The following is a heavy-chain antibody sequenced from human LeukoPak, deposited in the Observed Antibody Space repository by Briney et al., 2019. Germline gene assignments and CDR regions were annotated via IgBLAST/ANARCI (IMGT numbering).Heavy chain of an antibody. CDR3: ATDRPYYGSGSYYMTH. CDR1: GYTLTELS. D-gene: IGHD3-10*01. CDR2: FDPEDGET. J-gene: IGHJ4*02. V-gene: IGHV1-24*01. Sequence: GASVRVSSKVSGYTLTELSMHWVRQAPGKGLGWMGGFDPEDGETIYAQKFQGRVTMTEDTSTDTAYMELSSLRSEDTAVYYCATDRPYYGSGSYYMTHWGQGTLVTVSS.